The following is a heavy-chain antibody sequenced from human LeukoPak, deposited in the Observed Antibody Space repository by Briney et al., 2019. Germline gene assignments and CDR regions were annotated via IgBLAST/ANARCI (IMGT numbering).Heavy chain of an antibody. CDR1: GYTFTGYY. CDR2: INPNSGGT. D-gene: IGHD2-15*01. J-gene: IGHJ5*02. Sequence: ASVKVSCKASGYTFTGYYVHWVRQAPGQGLEWMGWINPNSGGTNYAQKFQGRVTMTRGTSISIAYMELSRLRSDDTAVYYCARDRVDIVVVVAANNWFDPWGQGTLVTVSS. V-gene: IGHV1-2*02. CDR3: ARDRVDIVVVVAANNWFDP.